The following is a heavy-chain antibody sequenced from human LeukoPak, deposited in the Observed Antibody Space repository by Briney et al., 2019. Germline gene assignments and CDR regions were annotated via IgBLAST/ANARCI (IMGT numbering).Heavy chain of an antibody. J-gene: IGHJ4*02. CDR2: INPAGGST. D-gene: IGHD4-17*01. Sequence: ASVKVSCKASGYTFTNYYIHWVRQAPGQGLEWMGIINPAGGSTGYAQKFQGRVTMTRDTSTSTVYMELSSLRSEDTAVYYCARYNGDLTGGFDYWGQGTLDTVSS. CDR3: ARYNGDLTGGFDY. V-gene: IGHV1-46*01. CDR1: GYTFTNYY.